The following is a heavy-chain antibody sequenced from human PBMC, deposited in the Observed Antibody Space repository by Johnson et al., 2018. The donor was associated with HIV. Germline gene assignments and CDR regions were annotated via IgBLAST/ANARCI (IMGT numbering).Heavy chain of an antibody. J-gene: IGHJ3*02. V-gene: IGHV3-20*04. D-gene: IGHD3-22*01. CDR1: GFTFDDYG. CDR2: INWNGGST. Sequence: VQLVESGGGVVRPGGSLRLSCAASGFTFDDYGMSWVRQAPGKGLEWVSRINWNGGSTGYADSVKGRFTISRDNAKNSLYLQMNSLRAEDTAVYYCARPYYVISDYYLYSFDIWGQGTMVTISS. CDR3: ARPYYVISDYYLYSFDI.